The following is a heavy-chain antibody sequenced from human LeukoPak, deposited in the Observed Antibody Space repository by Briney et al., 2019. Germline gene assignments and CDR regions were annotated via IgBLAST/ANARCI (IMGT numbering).Heavy chain of an antibody. CDR1: GFTFSSYA. CDR2: ISGSGGST. CDR3: AKSTSMIVVVIKEEGLDY. D-gene: IGHD3-22*01. Sequence: GGSPRLSCAASGFTFSSYAMSWVRQAPGKGLEWVSAISGSGGSTYYADSVKGRFTISRDNSKNTLYLQMNSLRAEDTAVYYCAKSTSMIVVVIKEEGLDYWGQGTLVTVSS. V-gene: IGHV3-23*01. J-gene: IGHJ4*02.